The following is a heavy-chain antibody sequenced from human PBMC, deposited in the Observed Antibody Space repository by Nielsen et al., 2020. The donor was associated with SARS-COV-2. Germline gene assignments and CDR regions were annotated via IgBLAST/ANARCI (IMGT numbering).Heavy chain of an antibody. CDR2: ISSSSSYI. CDR3: QGWLQPRGWFDP. CDR1: GFTFSSYS. Sequence: GESLKISCAASGFTFSSYSMNWVRQAPGKGLEWVSSISSSSSYIYYADSVKGRFTISRDNAKNSLYLQMNSLRAEDTAVYYCQGWLQPRGWFDPWGQGTLVTVSS. D-gene: IGHD5-24*01. V-gene: IGHV3-21*01. J-gene: IGHJ5*02.